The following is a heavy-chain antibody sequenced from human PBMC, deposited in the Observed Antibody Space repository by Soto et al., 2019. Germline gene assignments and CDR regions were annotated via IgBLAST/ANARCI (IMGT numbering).Heavy chain of an antibody. V-gene: IGHV3-74*01. J-gene: IGHJ4*02. CDR3: ARGPRVSSTGTGAH. D-gene: IGHD1-1*01. Sequence: GGSMRLSCAVSGFTFSVYWMHWVRQVPGKGLTWVSRISDDGSTATYADSVKGRFVISRDNAKNRLYLEMNTLRADDSGLYYCARGPRVSSTGTGAHWGRGTLVTVSS. CDR2: ISDDGSTA. CDR1: GFTFSVYW.